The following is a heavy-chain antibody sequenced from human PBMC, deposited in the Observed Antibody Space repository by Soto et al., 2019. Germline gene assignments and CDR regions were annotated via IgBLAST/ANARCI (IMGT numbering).Heavy chain of an antibody. CDR2: IHIPGGRA. CDR3: GGHWYNY. J-gene: IGHJ4*02. D-gene: IGHD1-20*01. V-gene: IGHV3-23*01. CDR1: GFTFSTYA. Sequence: PGGSMRLSCAASGFTFSTYAISWVRKAPGKGLEWISLIHIPGGRATYADSVRGRFTISIDNSENTVFLQMNSLRAEDTAIYYCGGHWYNYWGQGTLVTVSS.